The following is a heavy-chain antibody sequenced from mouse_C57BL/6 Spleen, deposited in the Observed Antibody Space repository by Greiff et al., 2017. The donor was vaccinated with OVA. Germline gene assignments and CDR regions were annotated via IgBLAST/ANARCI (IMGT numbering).Heavy chain of an antibody. CDR2: IDPSDSYT. CDR1: GYTFTSYW. D-gene: IGHD1-1*01. Sequence: QVQLQQPGAELVKPGASVKLSCKASGYTFTSYWMQWVKQRPGQGLEWIGEIDPSDSYTNYNQKFKGKATLTVDTSSSTAYMQLSILTSEDSAVYYCAISTPYCYGSSSYYFDCWSQDTTLTVSS. CDR3: AISTPYCYGSSSYYFDC. V-gene: IGHV1-50*01. J-gene: IGHJ2*01.